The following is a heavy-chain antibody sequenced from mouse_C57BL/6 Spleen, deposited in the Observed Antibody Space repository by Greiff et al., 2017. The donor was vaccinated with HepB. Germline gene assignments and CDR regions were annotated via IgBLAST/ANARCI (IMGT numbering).Heavy chain of an antibody. CDR1: GYSFTGYY. Sequence: VQLQQSGPELVKPGASVKISCKASGYSFTGYYMNWVKQSPEKSFEWIGEINPSTGGTTYNQKFKAKATLTVDKSSSTAYMQLKSLTSEDSAVYYCARGSLDSSRAMDYWGQGTSVTVSS. D-gene: IGHD3-2*01. CDR3: ARGSLDSSRAMDY. J-gene: IGHJ4*01. CDR2: INPSTGGT. V-gene: IGHV1-42*01.